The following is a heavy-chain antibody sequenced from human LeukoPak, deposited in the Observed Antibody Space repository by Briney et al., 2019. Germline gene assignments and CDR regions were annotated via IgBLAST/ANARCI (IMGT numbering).Heavy chain of an antibody. J-gene: IGHJ3*01. CDR2: FSATDGSA. CDR1: GFTVSSYG. Sequence: GGSLRLSCAASGFTVSSYGMTWVRQAPGKGLEWVSAFSATDGSAQYAESVRGRFTISRDNTKNSLYLQMNSLRDEDTAVYFCAKARIAAAGTGAFDVWGQGTMVTVSS. D-gene: IGHD6-13*01. CDR3: AKARIAAAGTGAFDV. V-gene: IGHV3-23*01.